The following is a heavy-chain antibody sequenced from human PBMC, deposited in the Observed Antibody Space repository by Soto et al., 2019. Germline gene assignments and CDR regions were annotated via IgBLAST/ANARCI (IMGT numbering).Heavy chain of an antibody. J-gene: IGHJ6*02. D-gene: IGHD2-2*01. CDR3: ARALIVVVPAAKKYYYYGMDV. Sequence: QVQLQESGPGLVKPSRTLSLTCAVSGGSISSSNWWSWVRQPPGKGLEWIGEIYHSGSTNYNPSLKSRVTIAVDKSKNQFSLNLSSVTAADTAVYYCARALIVVVPAAKKYYYYGMDVWGQGTTVTVSS. CDR1: GGSISSSNW. CDR2: IYHSGST. V-gene: IGHV4-4*02.